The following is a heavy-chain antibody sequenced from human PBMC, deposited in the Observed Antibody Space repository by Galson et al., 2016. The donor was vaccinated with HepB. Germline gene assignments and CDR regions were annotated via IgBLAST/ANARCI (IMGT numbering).Heavy chain of an antibody. V-gene: IGHV3-23*01. CDR3: AKDPIQCGGDCTRASYYFDY. CDR2: ISGSGGST. Sequence: SLRLSCAASGFTFSNYAMSWVRQAPGKGLEWVSAISGSGGSTYYADSVKGRFTISRDNSKNTLYLQMNSLRAEDTAVYYCAKDPIQCGGDCTRASYYFDYWGQGTLVTVSS. D-gene: IGHD2-21*02. CDR1: GFTFSNYA. J-gene: IGHJ4*02.